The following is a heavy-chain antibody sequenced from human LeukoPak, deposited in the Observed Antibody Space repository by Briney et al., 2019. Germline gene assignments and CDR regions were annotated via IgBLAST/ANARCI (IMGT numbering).Heavy chain of an antibody. CDR1: GFTFDDYA. J-gene: IGHJ2*01. CDR2: ISYNSDTI. V-gene: IGHV3-9*01. Sequence: GRSLRLSCAASGFTFDDYAMHWVRQAPGKGLEWVSGISYNSDTIAYADSVKGRFTISRDNAKNSMYLQMNSLRAEDTALYYCAKDYCGGDCYSGWYFDLWGRGTLVTVSS. D-gene: IGHD2-21*02. CDR3: AKDYCGGDCYSGWYFDL.